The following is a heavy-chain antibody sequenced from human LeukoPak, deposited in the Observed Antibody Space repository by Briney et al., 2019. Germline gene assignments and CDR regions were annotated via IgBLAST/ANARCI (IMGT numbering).Heavy chain of an antibody. Sequence: GRSLRLSCAASGFTFGVYAMHWVRQAPGKGLEWVSGISWNSDSIGYADSVRGRFTISRDNAKNSLYLQMNSLRAEDTALYYCAKGNSWTVHYYFHYWGQGTLVTVSS. V-gene: IGHV3-9*01. J-gene: IGHJ4*02. CDR2: ISWNSDSI. D-gene: IGHD6-13*01. CDR3: AKGNSWTVHYYFHY. CDR1: GFTFGVYA.